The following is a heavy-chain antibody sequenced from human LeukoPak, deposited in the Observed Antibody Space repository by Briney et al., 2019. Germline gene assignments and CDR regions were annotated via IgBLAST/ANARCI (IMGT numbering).Heavy chain of an antibody. D-gene: IGHD3-10*01. J-gene: IGHJ5*02. CDR2: VSHTGST. CDR1: GFTVSSNY. CDR3: ARQGTMTRGGYWLDP. Sequence: GSLRLSCAASGFTVSSNYMTWVRQAPGKGLESIGSVSHTGSTYSNPSLNSRVTISVDTSKNQFSLKLSSVTAADTAVYYCARQGTMTRGGYWLDPWGQGTLVTVSS. V-gene: IGHV4-39*01.